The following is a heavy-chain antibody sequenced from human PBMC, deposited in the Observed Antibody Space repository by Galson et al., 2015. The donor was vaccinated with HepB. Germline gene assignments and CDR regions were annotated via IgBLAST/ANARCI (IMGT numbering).Heavy chain of an antibody. CDR1: GFTFSSYS. D-gene: IGHD4-23*01. CDR3: ARGLRWYHFDY. CDR2: ISSSGSTI. J-gene: IGHJ4*02. Sequence: SLRLSCAASGFTFSSYSMNWVRQAPGKGLEWVSYISSSGSTIYYADSVKGRFTISRDNAKNSLYLQMNSLRAEDTAVYYCARGLRWYHFDYWGQGTLVTVSS. V-gene: IGHV3-48*04.